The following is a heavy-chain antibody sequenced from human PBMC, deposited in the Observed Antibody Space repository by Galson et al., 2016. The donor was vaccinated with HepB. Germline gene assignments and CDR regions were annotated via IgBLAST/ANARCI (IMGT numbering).Heavy chain of an antibody. V-gene: IGHV1-46*01. CDR1: GYKFTTYY. D-gene: IGHD3-22*01. CDR3: ARDLGFDNTGHYRAKNYNYYGMDV. Sequence: SVKVSCKASGYKFTTYYIHWVRQAPGQGLEWMGIINPSGGRTTYAQNFQGRVTMTGDTSTSTVYMELNSLRSEDTAVYYCARDLGFDNTGHYRAKNYNYYGMDVWGQGTTVTVSS. J-gene: IGHJ6*02. CDR2: INPSGGRT.